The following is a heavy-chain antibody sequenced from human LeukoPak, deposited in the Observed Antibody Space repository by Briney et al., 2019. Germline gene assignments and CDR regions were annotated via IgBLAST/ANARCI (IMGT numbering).Heavy chain of an antibody. Sequence: PGGSLRLSCAASGFTFSSYWMSWVRQAPGKGLEWVANIKQDGSEKYYVDSVKGRFTISRDNAKNSLYLQMNSLRAEDAAVYYCAREGNSGSYYNSFDYWGQGTLVTVSS. J-gene: IGHJ4*02. D-gene: IGHD1-26*01. CDR2: IKQDGSEK. CDR1: GFTFSSYW. V-gene: IGHV3-7*01. CDR3: AREGNSGSYYNSFDY.